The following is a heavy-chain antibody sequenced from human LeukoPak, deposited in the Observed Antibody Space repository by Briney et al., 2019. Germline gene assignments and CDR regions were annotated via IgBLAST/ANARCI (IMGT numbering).Heavy chain of an antibody. CDR1: GVTFDDYA. CDR2: ISWNSGSI. V-gene: IGHV3-9*03. D-gene: IGHD4-17*01. Sequence: PGGSLRLSCAASGVTFDDYAMHWVRQAPGKGLEWVSGISWNSGSIDYADSVKGRFTISRDNAKNSLYMHMNTRRAEDMALYYCAKDGATYGDWLGNWFDPWGQGTLVTASS. J-gene: IGHJ5*02. CDR3: AKDGATYGDWLGNWFDP.